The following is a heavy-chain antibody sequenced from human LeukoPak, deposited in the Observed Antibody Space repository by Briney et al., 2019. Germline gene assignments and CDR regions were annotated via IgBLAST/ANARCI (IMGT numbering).Heavy chain of an antibody. CDR1: GFTFSSYG. CDR3: AKDLHYYDSSVPLAGY. CDR2: IRYDGSNK. D-gene: IGHD3-22*01. Sequence: GGSLRLSCAASGFTFSSYGMHWVRQAPGKGLEWVAFIRYDGSNKYYADSVKGRFTISRDNSKNTLYLQMNSLRAEDTAVYYCAKDLHYYDSSVPLAGYWGQGTLVTVSS. J-gene: IGHJ4*02. V-gene: IGHV3-30*02.